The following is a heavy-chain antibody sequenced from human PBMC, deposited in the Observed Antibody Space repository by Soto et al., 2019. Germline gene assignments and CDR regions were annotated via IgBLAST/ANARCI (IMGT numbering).Heavy chain of an antibody. CDR2: IYYSGST. V-gene: IGHV4-61*01. Sequence: LEILSLTCTVSGGSVSSGSYYWSWIRQPPGKGLEWIGYIYYSGSTNYSPSFQGHVTISADKSISTAYLQWSSLKASDTAMYYCARYPPYYYYGMDVWGQGTTVTVSS. CDR1: GGSVSSGSYY. J-gene: IGHJ6*02. CDR3: ARYPPYYYYGMDV.